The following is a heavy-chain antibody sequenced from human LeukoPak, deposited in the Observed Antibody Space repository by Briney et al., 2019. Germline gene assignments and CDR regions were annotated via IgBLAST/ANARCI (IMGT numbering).Heavy chain of an antibody. V-gene: IGHV3-23*01. Sequence: GGSLGLSCVVSGFSFSSYAMTWVRQAPGKGLEWVSGITSRGDHTYYADSAKGRFTISRDNFKNTVFLEMNSLRDEDTAVYYCAKGLGLAIVSTLDRWGQGTLVTVSS. CDR3: AKGLGLAIVSTLDR. D-gene: IGHD1-26*01. J-gene: IGHJ5*02. CDR2: ITSRGDHT. CDR1: GFSFSSYA.